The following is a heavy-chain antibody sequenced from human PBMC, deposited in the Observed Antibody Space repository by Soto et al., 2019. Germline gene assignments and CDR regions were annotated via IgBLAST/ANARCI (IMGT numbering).Heavy chain of an antibody. CDR1: GVSISSSSW. J-gene: IGHJ4*02. CDR3: AGGFGSGHYDY. CDR2: IYHSGST. Sequence: QVQLQQSGPGLVKPSGTLSLTCDVSGVSISSSSWWSWVRQPPGKGLEWVVEIYHSGSTNYNPSLKGRDTMSVDKSKIQFSLRLTSVTAADTAVYYCAGGFGSGHYDYWGQGSLVTVSS. V-gene: IGHV4-4*02. D-gene: IGHD3-10*01.